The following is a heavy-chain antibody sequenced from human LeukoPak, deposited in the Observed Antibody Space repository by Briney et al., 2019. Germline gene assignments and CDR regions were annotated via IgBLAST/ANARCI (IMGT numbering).Heavy chain of an antibody. V-gene: IGHV3-30-3*01. CDR2: ISYDGNSK. Sequence: PGGSLRLSCAASKFTFSSYAMVWARQAPGRGLEWVAVISYDGNSKYHAESVKGRFTISRDNSKNTLYLQMNSLRAEDTAVYFCARGEFNSGDLDYWGQGTLVTVSS. J-gene: IGHJ4*02. D-gene: IGHD3-10*01. CDR3: ARGEFNSGDLDY. CDR1: KFTFSSYA.